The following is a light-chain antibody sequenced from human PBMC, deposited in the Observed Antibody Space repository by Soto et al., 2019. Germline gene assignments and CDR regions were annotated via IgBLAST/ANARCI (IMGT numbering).Light chain of an antibody. CDR1: QSVRSD. CDR3: QQYGSSPRT. J-gene: IGKJ1*01. Sequence: ERVMTQSPATLSVSPGERATLFCRASQSVRSDLAWYQHKPGQAPRLLIYGASSRATGIPDRFSGSGSGTDFTLTISRLEPEDFEVYYCQQYGSSPRTFGQGTKVDI. CDR2: GAS. V-gene: IGKV3-20*01.